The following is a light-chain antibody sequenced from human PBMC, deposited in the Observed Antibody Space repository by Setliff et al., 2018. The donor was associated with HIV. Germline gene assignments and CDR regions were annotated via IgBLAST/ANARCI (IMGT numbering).Light chain of an antibody. J-gene: IGLJ1*01. V-gene: IGLV3-21*04. CDR2: YDS. Sequence: SYALTQPPSVSVAPGKTARITCGGNNIGSKSVHWYQQKPGQAPVLVIYYDSDRPSGIPERFSGSNSGNTAALTISWVEAGDEADYYCQVWDSSSDHPGYVFGTGTKVNVL. CDR1: NIGSKS. CDR3: QVWDSSSDHPGYV.